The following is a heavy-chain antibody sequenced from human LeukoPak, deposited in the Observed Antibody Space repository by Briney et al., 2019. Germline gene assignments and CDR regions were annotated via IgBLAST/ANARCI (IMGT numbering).Heavy chain of an antibody. CDR3: ARVLTVRSGGYDAFDI. CDR2: ISSSGRTK. V-gene: IGHV3-48*03. J-gene: IGHJ3*02. D-gene: IGHD6-25*01. CDR1: GFTFSSYE. Sequence: GGSLRLSCAASGFTFSSYEMNWVRQAPGKGLEWVSYISSSGRTKYYADSVKGRFTISRENAKNSLYLQMNSLRAGDTAVYYCARVLTVRSGGYDAFDIWGQGTMVTVSS.